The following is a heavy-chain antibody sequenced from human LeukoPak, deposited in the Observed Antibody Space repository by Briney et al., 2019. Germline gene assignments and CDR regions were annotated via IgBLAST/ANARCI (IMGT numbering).Heavy chain of an antibody. CDR2: VHYTGRN. V-gene: IGHV4-59*12. Sequence: SETLSLTCTVSGGSISSYFWTWIRQPPGKGLEWIGSVHYTGRNNYNPSLKSRVTISVDTSKNQFSLKLSSVTAADTAVYYCARLYCSGGSCYSGFSWFDPWGQGTLVTVSS. CDR3: ARLYCSGGSCYSGFSWFDP. D-gene: IGHD2-15*01. CDR1: GGSISSYF. J-gene: IGHJ5*02.